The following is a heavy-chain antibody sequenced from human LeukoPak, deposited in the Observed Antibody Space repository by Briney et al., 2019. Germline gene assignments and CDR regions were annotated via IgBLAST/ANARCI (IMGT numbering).Heavy chain of an antibody. CDR1: GCTFSRYG. D-gene: IGHD3-16*01. CDR3: ARGGFDP. Sequence: GGSLRLSCAGSGCTFSRYGMHWVRQTPGRGLEWVAVISSDGSNKYYVDSVKGRFTISRDNSKNTLYLQMNSLRAEDTAVYYCARGGFDPWGQGTLVTVSS. CDR2: ISSDGSNK. V-gene: IGHV3-30-3*01. J-gene: IGHJ5*02.